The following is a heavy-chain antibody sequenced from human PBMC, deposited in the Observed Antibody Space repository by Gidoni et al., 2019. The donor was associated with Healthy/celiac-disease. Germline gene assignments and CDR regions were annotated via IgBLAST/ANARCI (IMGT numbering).Heavy chain of an antibody. J-gene: IGHJ4*02. D-gene: IGHD3-10*01. CDR1: GFTFSSYW. CDR3: ARDGMGFGTL. V-gene: IGHV3-74*01. CDR2: INSDGSST. Sequence: EVQLVESGGGLVQPGGSLKLSWSASGFTFSSYWMLWVRQAPGKGLVWGPRINSDGSSTSYADSVKGRFTISRDNAKNTLYLQMNSLRAEDTAVYYCARDGMGFGTLWGQGTLVTVSS.